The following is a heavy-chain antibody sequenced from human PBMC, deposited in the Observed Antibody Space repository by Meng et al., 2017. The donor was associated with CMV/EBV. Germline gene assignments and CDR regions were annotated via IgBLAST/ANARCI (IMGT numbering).Heavy chain of an antibody. CDR2: IHPNSGGT. CDR3: ARGGIAVAGTYDY. V-gene: IGHV1-2*02. CDR1: GYTFTGYY. Sequence: ASLKVSCKASGYTFTGYYMHWARQAPGQGLEWMGWIHPNSGGTNYAQKFQGRVTMTRDTSISTAYTELSRLRSDDTAVYYCARGGIAVAGTYDYWGQGTLVTVSS. D-gene: IGHD6-19*01. J-gene: IGHJ4*02.